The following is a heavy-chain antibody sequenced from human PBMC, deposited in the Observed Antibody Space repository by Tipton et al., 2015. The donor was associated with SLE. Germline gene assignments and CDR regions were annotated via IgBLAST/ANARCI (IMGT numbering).Heavy chain of an antibody. CDR2: IQDAGSKK. CDR1: GFTFRSYG. V-gene: IGHV3-30*02. D-gene: IGHD2-15*01. J-gene: IGHJ3*02. Sequence: SLRLSCAASGFTFRSYGMHWVRQAPGKGLEWVTFIQDAGSKKYYGDSVKGRFTISRDNSKSTLYLQMSSLRVEDMAVYYCARDWWPWAFDIWGQGTMVSVSS. CDR3: ARDWWPWAFDI.